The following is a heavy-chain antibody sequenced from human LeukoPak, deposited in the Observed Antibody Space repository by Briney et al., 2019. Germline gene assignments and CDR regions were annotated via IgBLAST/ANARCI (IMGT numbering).Heavy chain of an antibody. Sequence: ASVKVSCKASGYRFTSYSISWVRQAPGQGLEWMGGIIPIFGTANYAQKFQGRVTITADESTSTAYMELSSLRSEDTAVYYCARSDSSGYHLDYWGQGTLVTVSS. CDR1: GYRFTSYS. J-gene: IGHJ4*02. CDR3: ARSDSSGYHLDY. V-gene: IGHV1-69*13. D-gene: IGHD3-22*01. CDR2: IIPIFGTA.